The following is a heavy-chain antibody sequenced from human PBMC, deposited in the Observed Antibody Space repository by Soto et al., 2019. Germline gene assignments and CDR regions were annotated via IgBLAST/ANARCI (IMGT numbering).Heavy chain of an antibody. CDR2: ISTDENYE. Sequence: GGSLRLSCAASGFIFSAYGMHWVRQAPGKXLEWVALISTDENYEHYVDSVKGRLTISRDNSKNTLFLQMNSQRVEDTAVYFLAKVRWEPGVVSPAATSPGQTVPPPNPDYWGQGPLVTVPS. CDR3: AKVRWEPGVVSPAATSPGQTVPPPNPDY. J-gene: IGHJ4*02. CDR1: GFIFSAYG. D-gene: IGHD2-15*01. V-gene: IGHV3-30*18.